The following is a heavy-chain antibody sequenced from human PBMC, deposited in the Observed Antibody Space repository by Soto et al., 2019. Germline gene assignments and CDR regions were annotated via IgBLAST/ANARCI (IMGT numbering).Heavy chain of an antibody. Sequence: GGSLRLSCAASGFTFSSYSMNWVRQAAGKGLEWVSSMSSSSSYIYYADSVKGRFTISRDNAKNSLYLQMNSLRAEDTAVYYCARVEDYVWGSYRRKATRYYGMDVWGQGTTVTSP. CDR1: GFTFSSYS. D-gene: IGHD3-16*02. J-gene: IGHJ6*02. CDR2: MSSSSSYI. V-gene: IGHV3-21*01. CDR3: ARVEDYVWGSYRRKATRYYGMDV.